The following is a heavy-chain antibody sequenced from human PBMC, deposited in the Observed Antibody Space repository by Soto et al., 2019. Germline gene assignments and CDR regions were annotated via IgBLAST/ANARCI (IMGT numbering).Heavy chain of an antibody. Sequence: PGGSLRLSCAASGFNFNHYGMHWVRQAPGKGLEWVSYISRTGNNKKYLDSVKGRFTISRDNAKNTLYLQMNSLRAEDTAVHYCGRDLDRSPGCWGQGTLVTVSS. CDR2: ISRTGNNK. J-gene: IGHJ4*02. V-gene: IGHV3-74*03. D-gene: IGHD3-3*01. CDR3: GRDLDRSPGC. CDR1: GFNFNHYG.